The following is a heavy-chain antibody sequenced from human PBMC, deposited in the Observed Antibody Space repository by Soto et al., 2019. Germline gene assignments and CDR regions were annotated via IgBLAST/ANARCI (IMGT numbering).Heavy chain of an antibody. CDR1: GFTFSYYG. CDR2: IWYDGSNT. J-gene: IGHJ4*02. V-gene: IGHV3-33*01. CDR3: VRGGGGSYCSGGSCCLDY. Sequence: QVQLVESGGGVVQPGRSLRLSCAASGFTFSYYGLHWVRQAPGKGLEWVSVIWYDGSNTYYADSVKGRFTISRDNSKNMLYLQMNSLRAEDTAVYYCVRGGGGSYCSGGSCCLDYWRQGALVTVSS. D-gene: IGHD2-15*01.